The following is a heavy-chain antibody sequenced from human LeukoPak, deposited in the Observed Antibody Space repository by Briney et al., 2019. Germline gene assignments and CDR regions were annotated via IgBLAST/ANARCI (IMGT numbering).Heavy chain of an antibody. J-gene: IGHJ5*02. CDR1: GYTFTSYG. Sequence: ASVKVSCKASGYTFTSYGISWVRQAHGQGLEWMGWISAYNGNTNYAQKLQGRVTMTTDTSTSTAYMELRSLRSDDTAVYYCARGGPIIVVVPAAPTNNWFDPWGQGTLVTVSS. V-gene: IGHV1-18*04. CDR3: ARGGPIIVVVPAAPTNNWFDP. CDR2: ISAYNGNT. D-gene: IGHD2-2*01.